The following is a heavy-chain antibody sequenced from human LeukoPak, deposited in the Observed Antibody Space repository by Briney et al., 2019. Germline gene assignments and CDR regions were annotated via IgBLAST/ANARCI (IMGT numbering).Heavy chain of an antibody. Sequence: SVKVSCKASGGTFGSYAISWVRQAPGQGLEWMGGIIPIFGTANYAQKFQGRVTITTDESTSTAYMELSSLRSEDTAVYYCARALDIAATYYFDYWGQGSLVTVSS. CDR1: GGTFGSYA. D-gene: IGHD6-13*01. CDR2: IIPIFGTA. CDR3: ARALDIAATYYFDY. V-gene: IGHV1-69*05. J-gene: IGHJ4*02.